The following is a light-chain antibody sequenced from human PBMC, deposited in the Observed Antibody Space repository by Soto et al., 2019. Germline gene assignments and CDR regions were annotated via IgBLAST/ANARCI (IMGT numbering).Light chain of an antibody. CDR2: GAS. J-gene: IGKJ4*01. CDR3: QQSHSLPRT. Sequence: DVQMTQSPSSLSASVGDRVSITCRASQSITKYLNWYQQKPGTAPKLFIYGASSLQSGVPLRFSGSGFGTDFTLNISSLHPEDVATDYCQQSHSLPRTFGGGTKLEIK. V-gene: IGKV1-39*01. CDR1: QSITKY.